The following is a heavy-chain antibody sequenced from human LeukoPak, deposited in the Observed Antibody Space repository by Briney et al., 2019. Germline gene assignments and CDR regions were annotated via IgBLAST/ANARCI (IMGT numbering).Heavy chain of an antibody. CDR3: ARLIPFSGWLYYFDF. V-gene: IGHV4-39*01. J-gene: IGHJ4*02. CDR1: GGSITSTNYY. CDR2: IYYSGAT. Sequence: SETLSLTCTVSGGSITSTNYYRGWIRRPPGKGLEWIGSIYYSGATFYNPSLRSRVTISVDTSKNQFSLKLSSVTAADTAVYYCARLIPFSGWLYYFDFWGQGTLVTVSS. D-gene: IGHD6-19*01.